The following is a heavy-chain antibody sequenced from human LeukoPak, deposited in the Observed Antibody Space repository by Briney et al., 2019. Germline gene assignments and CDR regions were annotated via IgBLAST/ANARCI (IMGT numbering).Heavy chain of an antibody. CDR2: VYSSGGP. CDR1: GDSISSDS. J-gene: IGHJ5*02. Sequence: KSSETLSLTCSVSGDSISSDSWSWIRQPPGKGLEWIGSVYSSGGPNYNPSLKSRVTISVDTSKNQFSLKLTSVTAADTAVYYCARHVESSTWYTWFDPWGQGTPVTVSS. CDR3: ARHVESSTWYTWFDP. D-gene: IGHD6-13*01. V-gene: IGHV4-59*08.